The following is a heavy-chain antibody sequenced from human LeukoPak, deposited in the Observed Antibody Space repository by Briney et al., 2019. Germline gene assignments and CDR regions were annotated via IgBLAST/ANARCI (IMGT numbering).Heavy chain of an antibody. CDR2: ISYDGSNK. CDR3: AKDFGTAMGFDY. D-gene: IGHD5-18*01. J-gene: IGHJ4*02. V-gene: IGHV3-30*18. Sequence: GRSLRLSCAASGFTFSSYGMHWVRQAPGKGLEWVAVISYDGSNKYYADSVKGRFTISRDNPKNTLYLQMNSLRAEDTAVYYCAKDFGTAMGFDYWGQGTLVTVSS. CDR1: GFTFSSYG.